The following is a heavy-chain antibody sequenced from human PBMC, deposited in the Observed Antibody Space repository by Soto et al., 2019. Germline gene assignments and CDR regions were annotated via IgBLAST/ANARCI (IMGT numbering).Heavy chain of an antibody. J-gene: IGHJ5*02. CDR2: INHSGST. Sequence: SETLSLTCAVYGGSFSGYYWSWIRQPPGKGLEWIGEINHSGSTNYNPSLKSRVTISVDTSKNQFSLKLSSVTAADTAVYYCARSDWFDPWGQGTLVTVSS. CDR3: ARSDWFDP. CDR1: GGSFSGYY. V-gene: IGHV4-34*01.